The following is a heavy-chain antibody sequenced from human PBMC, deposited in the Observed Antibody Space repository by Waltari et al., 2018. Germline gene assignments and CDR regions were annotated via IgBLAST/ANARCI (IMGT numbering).Heavy chain of an antibody. CDR2: LLASGKT. CDR1: GCYLSSNN. D-gene: IGHD3-16*02. V-gene: IGHV4-4*07. Sequence: QVQVQESGPGLVKPSETMSLTCTVSGCYLSSNNWSWIRRPAGKGLEWIGRLLASGKTDDNPSLKSRVTMSVDTSKNQFFLKLTSVTAADTAVYYCARDSREYRFDPWGQGTLVTVSS. CDR3: ARDSREYRFDP. J-gene: IGHJ5*02.